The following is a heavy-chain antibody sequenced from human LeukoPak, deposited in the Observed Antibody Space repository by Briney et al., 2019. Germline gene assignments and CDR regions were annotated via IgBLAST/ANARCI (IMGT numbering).Heavy chain of an antibody. J-gene: IGHJ4*02. CDR2: ISDDGSRR. D-gene: IGHD3-10*01. CDR1: GLTFSTYG. CDR3: VKDRTGTYTLDY. V-gene: IGHV3-30*18. Sequence: GRSLRLSCAASGLTFSTYGIHWVRQAPGKGLGWVAFISDDGSRRHYADSVKGRFTISRDNSKNTLNLQMNSLRAEDTAVYYCVKDRTGTYTLDYWGQGTLVTVSS.